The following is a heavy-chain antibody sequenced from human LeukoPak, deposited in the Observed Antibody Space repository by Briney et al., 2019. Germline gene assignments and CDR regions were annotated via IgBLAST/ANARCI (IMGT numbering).Heavy chain of an antibody. CDR3: AGLDDAEYYYYYYMDV. J-gene: IGHJ6*03. CDR1: GFTFSSYS. D-gene: IGHD1-1*01. V-gene: IGHV3-21*01. CDR2: ISSSSSYI. Sequence: GGSLRLSCAASGFTFSSYSMNWVRQAPGKGLEWVSSISSSSSYIYYADSLKGRFTISRDNAKNSLYLQMNSLRAEDTAVYYCAGLDDAEYYYYYYMDVWGKGTTVTVSS.